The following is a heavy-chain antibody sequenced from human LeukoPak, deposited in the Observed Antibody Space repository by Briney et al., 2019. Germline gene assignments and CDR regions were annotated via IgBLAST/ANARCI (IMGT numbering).Heavy chain of an antibody. J-gene: IGHJ3*02. Sequence: GGSLRLSCAASGFTFSSYGMHWVRQAPGKGLEWVAFIRYDGSNKYYADSVKGRFTISRDNSKITLYLQMNSLRAEDTAVYYCAKAASSSWYDDAFDIWGQGTMVSVSS. CDR1: GFTFSSYG. V-gene: IGHV3-30*02. D-gene: IGHD6-13*01. CDR2: IRYDGSNK. CDR3: AKAASSSWYDDAFDI.